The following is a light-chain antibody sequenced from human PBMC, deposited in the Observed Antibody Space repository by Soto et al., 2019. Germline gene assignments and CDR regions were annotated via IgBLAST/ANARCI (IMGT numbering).Light chain of an antibody. CDR2: PAS. CDR3: QESFSSPLT. J-gene: IGKJ4*01. V-gene: IGKV1-39*01. CDR1: QTISRY. Sequence: DIQMTQSPSSLSASVADRVTMTCRESQTISRYLNWYRQKPGKAPKLLIYPASSLQSGVPSRFSGSGSATDFTLTISILHPEDFATYFCQESFSSPLTFGGGTKVEL.